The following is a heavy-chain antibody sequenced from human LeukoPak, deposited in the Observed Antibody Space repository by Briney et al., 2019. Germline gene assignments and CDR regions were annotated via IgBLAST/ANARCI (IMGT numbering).Heavy chain of an antibody. CDR1: GYTFTGYY. D-gene: IGHD3-22*01. V-gene: IGHV1-2*02. J-gene: IGHJ4*02. CDR3: ARDLPYYYDSSGYSY. CDR2: SNPNSGCT. Sequence: GASVKVSCKASGYTFTGYYMHWVRQAPGQRLEWMGWSNPNSGCTNYAQKFQGRVTMTRDTSISTAYMELSRLRSDDTAVYYCARDLPYYYDSSGYSYWGQGTVVTVSS.